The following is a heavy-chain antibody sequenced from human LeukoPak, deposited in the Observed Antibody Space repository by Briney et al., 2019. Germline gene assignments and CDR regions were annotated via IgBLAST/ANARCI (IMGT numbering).Heavy chain of an antibody. CDR1: GFTFSSFW. CDR2: IRQDGSEK. Sequence: GGSLRLSCAASGFTFSSFWMAWVRQAPGKGLEWVANIRQDGSEKYYVDSVKGRFTISRDNAKNSLSLQMNSLRAEDTAVYYCVREDLGTGWFEPWGQGNLVTVSS. D-gene: IGHD7-27*01. V-gene: IGHV3-7*01. CDR3: VREDLGTGWFEP. J-gene: IGHJ5*02.